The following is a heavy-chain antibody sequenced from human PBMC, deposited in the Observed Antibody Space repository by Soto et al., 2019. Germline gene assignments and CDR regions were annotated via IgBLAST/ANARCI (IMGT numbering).Heavy chain of an antibody. CDR2: IYYSGHT. Sequence: SETLSLTCTVSGGCMGRYYWSWVRQPPGKGLEWIGYIYYSGHTNHNPSLKSRVTISVDTSKNQFSLKLSSVTAADTAVYYCARGIATTEMDVWGQGTTVTVS. CDR3: ARGIATTEMDV. CDR1: GGCMGRYY. D-gene: IGHD6-13*01. J-gene: IGHJ6*02. V-gene: IGHV4-59*01.